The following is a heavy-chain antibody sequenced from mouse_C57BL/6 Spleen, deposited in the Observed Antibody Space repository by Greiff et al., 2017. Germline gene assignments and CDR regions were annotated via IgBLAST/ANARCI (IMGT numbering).Heavy chain of an antibody. CDR2: INPNNGGT. D-gene: IGHD2-3*01. J-gene: IGHJ3*01. CDR3: ARSDDGYYEWFAY. Sequence: EVQLQQSGPELVKPGASVKMSCKASGYTFTDYNMHWVKQSHGKSLEWIGYINPNNGGTSYNQKFKGKATLTVNKSSSTAHMELRSLTSEDSAVYYCARSDDGYYEWFAYWGQGTLVTVSA. V-gene: IGHV1-22*01. CDR1: GYTFTDYN.